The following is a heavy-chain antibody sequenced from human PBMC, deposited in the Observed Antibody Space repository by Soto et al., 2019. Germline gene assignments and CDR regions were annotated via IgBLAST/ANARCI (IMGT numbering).Heavy chain of an antibody. CDR3: TTDLALPYYYDSSGSLDY. D-gene: IGHD3-22*01. J-gene: IGHJ4*02. V-gene: IGHV3-15*07. CDR2: IKSKTDGGTT. Sequence: GGSLRLSCAASGFTFSNAWMNWVRQAPGKGLEWVGRIKSKTDGGTTDYAAPVKGRFTISRDDSKNTLYLQMNSLKTEDTAVYYCTTDLALPYYYDSSGSLDYWGQGTLVTVSS. CDR1: GFTFSNAW.